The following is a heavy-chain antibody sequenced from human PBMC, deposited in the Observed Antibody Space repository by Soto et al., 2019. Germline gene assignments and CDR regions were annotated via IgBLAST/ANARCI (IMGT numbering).Heavy chain of an antibody. Sequence: QVQLVESGGGVVQPGRSLRLSCAASGFTFSNYGMHWVRQAPGKGLEWVAVIWYDGSNKYYADSVKGRFTISRDNSKNTLYLQMNSLRAEDTAVYYCATALDTGDYWGQGTLVTVSS. D-gene: IGHD3-10*01. J-gene: IGHJ4*02. V-gene: IGHV3-33*01. CDR3: ATALDTGDY. CDR2: IWYDGSNK. CDR1: GFTFSNYG.